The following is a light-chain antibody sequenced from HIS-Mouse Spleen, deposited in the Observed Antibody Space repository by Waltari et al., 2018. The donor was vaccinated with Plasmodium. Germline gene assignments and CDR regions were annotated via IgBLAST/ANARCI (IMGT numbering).Light chain of an antibody. CDR2: GAS. CDR3: QQDYNLPYT. V-gene: IGKV3D-7*01. J-gene: IGKJ2*01. Sequence: ELVMKQSPATLSLSPGERATLSCRASQSVSSSYLSWYQQKPGQAPRLLIYGASTRATGIPARFSGSGSGTDFTLTISSLQPEDFAVYYCQQDYNLPYTFGQGTKLEIK. CDR1: QSVSSSY.